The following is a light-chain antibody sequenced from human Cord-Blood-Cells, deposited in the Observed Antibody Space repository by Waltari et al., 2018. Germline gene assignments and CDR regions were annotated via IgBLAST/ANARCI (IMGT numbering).Light chain of an antibody. J-gene: IGKJ5*01. CDR2: KAS. CDR3: QQYNSYIT. V-gene: IGKV1-5*03. Sequence: DIQMAQSPSTLSASVGYRVTITCRASQCISSGLAWYQQKPGKAPKLLIYKASSVESGVPSRVSGSGCGTEFTITISSLQPDDFATYYCQQYNSYITFGQGTRLEIK. CDR1: QCISSG.